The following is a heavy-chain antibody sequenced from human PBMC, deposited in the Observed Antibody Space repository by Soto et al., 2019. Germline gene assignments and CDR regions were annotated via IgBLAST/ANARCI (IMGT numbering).Heavy chain of an antibody. Sequence: QVQLLQSGAEVKTPGASVKVSCKASGYTFTSYGISWVRQAPGQGLEWMGWISTFNSHTDYAQKVQGRVAMTTDRSTGTAYMELRSLRSDDTAVYYCARGPLDYPIPDFDYWGQGTLVTVSS. J-gene: IGHJ4*02. D-gene: IGHD2-8*01. CDR1: GYTFTSYG. CDR3: ARGPLDYPIPDFDY. V-gene: IGHV1-18*01. CDR2: ISTFNSHT.